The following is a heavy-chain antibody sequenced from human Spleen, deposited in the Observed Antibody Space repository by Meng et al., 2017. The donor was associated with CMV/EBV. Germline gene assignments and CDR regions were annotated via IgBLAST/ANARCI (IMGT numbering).Heavy chain of an antibody. CDR2: IYYSGST. J-gene: IGHJ3*02. D-gene: IGHD3-10*01. CDR1: GGSISSGGYY. CDR3: ARVYGSADAFDI. Sequence: SETLSLTCTVSGGSISSGGYYWSWIRQHPGKGLEWIGYIYYSGSTYYNPSLKSRVTISVDTSKNQFSLKLSSVTAADTAVYYCARVYGSADAFDIWGQGTMVTVSS. V-gene: IGHV4-31*03.